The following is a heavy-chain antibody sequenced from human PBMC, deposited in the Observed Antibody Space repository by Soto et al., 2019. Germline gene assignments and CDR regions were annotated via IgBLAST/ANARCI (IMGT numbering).Heavy chain of an antibody. V-gene: IGHV3-23*01. Sequence: PGGSLRLSCAASGFTFSSYAMSWVRQAPGKGLEWVSAISGSGGSTYYADSVKGRFTISRDNSKNTLYLQMNSLRAEDTAVYYFAKFHLRFLEWLNSDGYYGMDVWGQGTTVTVSS. CDR2: ISGSGGST. J-gene: IGHJ6*02. D-gene: IGHD3-3*01. CDR1: GFTFSSYA. CDR3: AKFHLRFLEWLNSDGYYGMDV.